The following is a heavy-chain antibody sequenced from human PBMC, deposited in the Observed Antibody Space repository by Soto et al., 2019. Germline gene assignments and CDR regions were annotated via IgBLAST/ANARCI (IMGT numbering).Heavy chain of an antibody. V-gene: IGHV4-31*03. J-gene: IGHJ5*02. D-gene: IGHD6-13*01. CDR3: ARENVAYRKHSSSLIRWFDP. Sequence: SETLSLTCTVSGGSISSGDYYWGWIRQHPVKGLEWIGYIDYSGSTYYSGSTYYNPSLKSRVTISVDTSKNQFSLKLSSVTAADTAVYYCARENVAYRKHSSSLIRWFDPWGKGTLVTVSS. CDR2: IDYSGSTYYSGST. CDR1: GGSISSGDYY.